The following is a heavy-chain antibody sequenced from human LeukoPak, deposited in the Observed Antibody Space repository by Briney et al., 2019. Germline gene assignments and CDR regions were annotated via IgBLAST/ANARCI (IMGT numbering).Heavy chain of an antibody. V-gene: IGHV1-24*01. Sequence: ASVKVSCKVSGYTLTEISMHWVRQAPGQGLEWMGGFTPEDAETIYARSFQGRLTVTEDTSTDTAYMELSSLRSEDTAMYYCATEIVGYGDVHYFDSWGQGTLVTVSS. CDR3: ATEIVGYGDVHYFDS. CDR2: FTPEDAET. D-gene: IGHD4-17*01. CDR1: GYTLTEIS. J-gene: IGHJ4*02.